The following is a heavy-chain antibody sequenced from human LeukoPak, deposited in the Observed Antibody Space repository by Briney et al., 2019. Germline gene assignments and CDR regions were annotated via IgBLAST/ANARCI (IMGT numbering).Heavy chain of an antibody. CDR2: ISSRDSI. CDR1: GFTVSDDY. J-gene: IGHJ4*02. D-gene: IGHD3-22*01. V-gene: IGHV3-53*01. Sequence: PGGSLRLSCAASGFTVSDDYMSWVRQAPGKGLEWVSLISSRDSIYYADSVKGRFTISRDNSKNTLYLQMSSLRADDTAVYYCARAEYDSSLGFGFWGQGALVTVS. CDR3: ARAEYDSSLGFGF.